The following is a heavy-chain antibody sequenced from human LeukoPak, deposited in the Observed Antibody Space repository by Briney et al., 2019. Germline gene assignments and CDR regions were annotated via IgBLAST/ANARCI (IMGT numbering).Heavy chain of an antibody. CDR2: ISYDGSDE. CDR3: ARASPQIHNYGMDV. CDR1: GFTFSSYA. J-gene: IGHJ6*02. V-gene: IGHV3-30-3*01. Sequence: GGSLRLSCAASGFTFSSYAMHWVRQAPGKGLEWVAIISYDGSDEYYVDSVKGRFTISRDNSKNTLNLQMNSLRAEDTAVYYCARASPQIHNYGMDVWGQGTTVTVSS.